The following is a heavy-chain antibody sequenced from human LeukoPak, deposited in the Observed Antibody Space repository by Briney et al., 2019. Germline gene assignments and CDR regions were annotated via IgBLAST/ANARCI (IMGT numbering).Heavy chain of an antibody. CDR3: AKESGCSSTSCYRYFDY. J-gene: IGHJ4*02. V-gene: IGHV3-30*18. D-gene: IGHD2-2*01. CDR2: ISYDGNNK. Sequence: GGSLRLSCAASGFTFSSYGMHWVRQAPGKGLEWVAVISYDGNNKYYADSVKGRFTISRDNSKNTLYLQMNSLRAEDTAVYYCAKESGCSSTSCYRYFDYWGQGTLVTVSS. CDR1: GFTFSSYG.